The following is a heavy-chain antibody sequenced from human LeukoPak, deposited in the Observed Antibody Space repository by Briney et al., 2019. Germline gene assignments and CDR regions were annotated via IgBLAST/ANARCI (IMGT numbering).Heavy chain of an antibody. J-gene: IGHJ4*02. CDR1: GFTFSSYA. Sequence: GGSLRLSCAASGFTFSSYAMSWVRQAPGKGLEWVSAISGSGGSTYYADSVKGRFTISRDNSKNTLYLQMNSLRAEDTAVYYCAKHPPGIAAAGLAQIDYWGQGTLVTVSS. CDR2: ISGSGGST. D-gene: IGHD6-13*01. V-gene: IGHV3-23*01. CDR3: AKHPPGIAAAGLAQIDY.